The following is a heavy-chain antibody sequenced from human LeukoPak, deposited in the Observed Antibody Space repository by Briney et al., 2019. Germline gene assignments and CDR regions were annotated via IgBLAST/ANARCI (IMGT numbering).Heavy chain of an antibody. J-gene: IGHJ3*02. D-gene: IGHD3-22*01. Sequence: GRSLRLSCAASGFTFSSYAMHWVRQAPGKGLEWVAVISYDGSNKYYADCVKGRSTISRDNSKNPLYLQMNSLRAEDSAVYYCAREIISGYHYHIAAFDIWGQGTMVTVSS. CDR3: AREIISGYHYHIAAFDI. CDR2: ISYDGSNK. V-gene: IGHV3-30*01. CDR1: GFTFSSYA.